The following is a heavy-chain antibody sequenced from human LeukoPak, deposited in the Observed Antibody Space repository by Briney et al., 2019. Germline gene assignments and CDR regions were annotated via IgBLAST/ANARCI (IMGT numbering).Heavy chain of an antibody. J-gene: IGHJ5*02. D-gene: IGHD6-13*01. V-gene: IGHV3-30*18. Sequence: GGSLRLSCAASGFTFSSYGMHWVRLAPGKGLEWVAVISYDGSNKYYADSVKGRFTISRDNSKNTLYLQMNSLRAEDTAVYYCAKGGDDVYSSSFRGNWFDPWGQGTLVTVSS. CDR2: ISYDGSNK. CDR1: GFTFSSYG. CDR3: AKGGDDVYSSSFRGNWFDP.